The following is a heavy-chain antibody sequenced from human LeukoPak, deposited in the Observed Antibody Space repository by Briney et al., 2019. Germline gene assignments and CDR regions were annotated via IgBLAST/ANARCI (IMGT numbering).Heavy chain of an antibody. Sequence: GGSLRLSCAASGFIVSNYCMGWVRQAPGKGLEWVAYIKQDASETYYVDSVRGRFSISRDNAKNSLFLQMNSLRAEDTAVYYCATDPSGPSDSSGWCYFDNWGQGTLVTVSS. J-gene: IGHJ4*02. CDR3: ATDPSGPSDSSGWCYFDN. CDR1: GFIVSNYC. CDR2: IKQDASET. V-gene: IGHV3-7*01. D-gene: IGHD6-19*01.